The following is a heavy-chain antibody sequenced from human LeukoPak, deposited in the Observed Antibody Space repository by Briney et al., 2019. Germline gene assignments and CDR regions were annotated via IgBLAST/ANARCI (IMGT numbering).Heavy chain of an antibody. V-gene: IGHV3-7*03. CDR3: AKDLFPGGALDY. Sequence: GGSLRLSCAASGFTFSSYWMSWVRQAPGQGLEWVANVKQDGSEKYYVDSVKGRFTISRDNSKNTLYLQMNSLRAEDTAVYYCAKDLFPGGALDYWGQGTLVTVSS. D-gene: IGHD2-21*01. CDR1: GFTFSSYW. CDR2: VKQDGSEK. J-gene: IGHJ4*02.